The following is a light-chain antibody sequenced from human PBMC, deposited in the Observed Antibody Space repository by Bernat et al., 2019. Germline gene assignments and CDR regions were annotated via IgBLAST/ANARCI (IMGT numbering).Light chain of an antibody. CDR3: SSYTRSATYV. V-gene: IGLV2-14*03. Sequence: QSALTQPASVSGSPGQSITISCIGTSSDIGSYNYVSWYQQHPGKAPNLLIYAVANRPSGVSNRFSASKSCNTASLTISGLQAEDESDYYCSSYTRSATYVFGTGTKVTGL. J-gene: IGLJ1*01. CDR2: AVA. CDR1: SSDIGSYNY.